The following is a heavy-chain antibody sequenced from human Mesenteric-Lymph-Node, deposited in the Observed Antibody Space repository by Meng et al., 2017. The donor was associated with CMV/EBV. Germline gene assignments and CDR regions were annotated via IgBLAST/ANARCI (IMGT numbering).Heavy chain of an antibody. J-gene: IGHJ4*02. CDR3: AKPPLTGDFYYHY. CDR1: GGTVSRHD. Sequence: KTSGGTVSRHDISWVRQAPGRGLGWMGGIVPIFGTANYAQNLQGRVAITADESSSTAYMELSSLRSEDTAIYYCAKPPLTGDFYYHYWGQGTLVTVSS. CDR2: IVPIFGTA. V-gene: IGHV1-69*01. D-gene: IGHD7-27*01.